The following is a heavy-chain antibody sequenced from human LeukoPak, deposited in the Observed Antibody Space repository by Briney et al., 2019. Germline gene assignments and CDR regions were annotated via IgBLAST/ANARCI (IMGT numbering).Heavy chain of an antibody. V-gene: IGHV3-21*01. Sequence: GGSLRLSCAASGFTFSSYSMNWVRQAPGKGLEWVSSISSSSSYIYYADSVKGRFTISRDNAKNSLYLQMNSLRAEDTAVYYCARVHYYDSSGYYFSPYYFDYWGQGTLVTVSS. J-gene: IGHJ4*02. CDR1: GFTFSSYS. CDR3: ARVHYYDSSGYYFSPYYFDY. D-gene: IGHD3-22*01. CDR2: ISSSSSYI.